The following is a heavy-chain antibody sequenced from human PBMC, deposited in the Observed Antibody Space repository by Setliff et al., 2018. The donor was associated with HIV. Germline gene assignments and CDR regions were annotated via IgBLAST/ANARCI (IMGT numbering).Heavy chain of an antibody. V-gene: IGHV4-39*07. CDR2: IYTSGST. CDR1: GGSISSSSYY. D-gene: IGHD6-6*01. Sequence: SETLSLTCTVSGGSISSSSYYWGWIRQPPGKGLEWIGSIYTSGSTNYNPSLKSRVTISLDTSKNQFSLKLSSVTAADTAVYYCARFSTSSGGTFDYWGQGTLVTVSS. J-gene: IGHJ4*02. CDR3: ARFSTSSGGTFDY.